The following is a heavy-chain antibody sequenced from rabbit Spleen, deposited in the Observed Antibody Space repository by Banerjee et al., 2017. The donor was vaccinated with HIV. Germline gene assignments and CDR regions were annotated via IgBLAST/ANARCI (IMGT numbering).Heavy chain of an antibody. CDR1: GFSFSDRDV. D-gene: IGHD7-1*01. V-gene: IGHV1S45*01. CDR3: ARDTATSFSSYGMDL. CDR2: INTYTGKP. J-gene: IGHJ6*01. Sequence: QEQLVESGGGLVKPEGSLTLTCKASGFSFSDRDVMCWVRQAPGKGLQWIACINTYTGKPVYATWAKGRFTISRTSSTTVTLQMTSLTAADTAIYFCARDTATSFSSYGMDLWGPGTLVTVS.